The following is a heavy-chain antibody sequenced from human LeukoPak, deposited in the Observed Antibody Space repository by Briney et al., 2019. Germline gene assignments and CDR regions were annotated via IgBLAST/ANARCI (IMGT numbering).Heavy chain of an antibody. J-gene: IGHJ5*02. CDR3: ARVAYSSSWSPNWFDP. V-gene: IGHV3-23*01. Sequence: GGSLRLSCAASGFTFSSYGMSWVRQAPGKGLEWVSAISGSGGSTYYADSVKGRFTISRDNSKNTLYLQMNSLRAEDTAVYYCARVAYSSSWSPNWFDPWGQGTLVTVSS. D-gene: IGHD6-13*01. CDR1: GFTFSSYG. CDR2: ISGSGGST.